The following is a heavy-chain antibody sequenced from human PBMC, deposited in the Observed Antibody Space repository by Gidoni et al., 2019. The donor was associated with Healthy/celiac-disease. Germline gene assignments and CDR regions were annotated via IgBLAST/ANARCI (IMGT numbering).Heavy chain of an antibody. D-gene: IGHD6-13*01. J-gene: IGHJ5*02. Sequence: QLQLQESGPGLGKPSETLSLTCPVAGGSISSSSYDWGWIRQPPGEGLEWIGSIYYSGSTYYNPSLTSRVTISVDTSKNQFSLKLSSVTAADTAVYYCARRGSSSWLDNWFDPWGQGTLVTVSS. CDR1: GGSISSSSYD. CDR3: ARRGSSSWLDNWFDP. V-gene: IGHV4-39*01. CDR2: IYYSGST.